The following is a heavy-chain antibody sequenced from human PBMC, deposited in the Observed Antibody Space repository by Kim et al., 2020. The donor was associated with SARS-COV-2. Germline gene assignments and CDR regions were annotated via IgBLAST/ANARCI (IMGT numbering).Heavy chain of an antibody. Sequence: APVKGRFTISRDDSKNTLYLQMNSLKTEDTAVYYCTTDLMTTVTTFAFDIWGQGTMVTVSS. D-gene: IGHD4-17*01. V-gene: IGHV3-15*01. J-gene: IGHJ3*02. CDR3: TTDLMTTVTTFAFDI.